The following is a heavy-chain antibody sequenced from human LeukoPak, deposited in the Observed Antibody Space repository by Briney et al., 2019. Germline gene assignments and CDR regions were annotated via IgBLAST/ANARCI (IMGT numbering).Heavy chain of an antibody. V-gene: IGHV3-20*04. D-gene: IGHD3-3*01. CDR3: ARVSGFIDGSGYFDY. CDR2: INWNGAST. J-gene: IGHJ4*02. Sequence: RAGGSLRLSCAASGFTFDDFGMSWVRQAPGKGLEWVSGINWNGASTGYADSVKGRFTISRDNAKNTLYLQMNFLRAEDTALYYCARVSGFIDGSGYFDYWGQGTLVTVSS. CDR1: GFTFDDFG.